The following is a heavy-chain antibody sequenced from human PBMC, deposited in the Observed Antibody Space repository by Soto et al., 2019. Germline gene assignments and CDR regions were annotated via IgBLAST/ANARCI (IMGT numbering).Heavy chain of an antibody. D-gene: IGHD3-22*01. J-gene: IGHJ6*02. CDR1: GGTFSSYA. Sequence: QVQLVQSGAEVKKPGSSVKVSCKASGGTFSSYAISWVRQAPGQGLEWMGGIIPIFGTANYAQKFQGRVTITADESTSTAYMELSSLRSEDTAVYYCARAKYYDSSGYYYYYYYGMDVWGQGTTVTVSS. CDR3: ARAKYYDSSGYYYYYYYGMDV. V-gene: IGHV1-69*01. CDR2: IIPIFGTA.